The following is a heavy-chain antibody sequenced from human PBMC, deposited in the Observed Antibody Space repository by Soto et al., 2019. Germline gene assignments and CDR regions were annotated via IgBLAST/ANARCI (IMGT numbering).Heavy chain of an antibody. J-gene: IGHJ4*02. CDR3: ARDWSWAYNY. D-gene: IGHD2-2*02. V-gene: IGHV3-48*01. CDR2: IGPRSNDI. Sequence: GGSLRLSCVASGFTLSSYSMNWVRQAPGMGLEWLSYIGPRSNDIRYADSVKGRFTISRDNAKNSLHLQMNSLRAGDTAVYYCARDWSWAYNYWGQGALDTVSS. CDR1: GFTLSSYS.